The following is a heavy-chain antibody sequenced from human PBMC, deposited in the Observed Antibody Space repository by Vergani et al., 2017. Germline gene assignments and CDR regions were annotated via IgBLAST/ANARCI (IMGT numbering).Heavy chain of an antibody. CDR3: ARDQRSFGAFDI. V-gene: IGHV3-30*01. Sequence: QVQLVESGGGVVQPGRSLRLSCAASGFTFSSYAMHWVRQAPGKGLEWVAVISYDGSNKYYADSVKGRFTISRDNSKNTLYLQMNSLRAEDTAVYYCARDQRSFGAFDIWGQGTMVTVSS. D-gene: IGHD3-16*01. CDR1: GFTFSSYA. CDR2: ISYDGSNK. J-gene: IGHJ3*02.